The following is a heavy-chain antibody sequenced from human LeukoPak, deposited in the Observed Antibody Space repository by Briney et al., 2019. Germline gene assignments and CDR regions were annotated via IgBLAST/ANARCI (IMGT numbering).Heavy chain of an antibody. J-gene: IGHJ1*01. CDR3: ATDGPGRYFQH. CDR1: GFTVTTNY. Sequence: GGSLRLSCAASGFTVTTNYVSWVRQAPGKGLQWVSVIYSGGDTHDADSVKGRFTISRDNSMNTVYLLMNRVGAEDTAVYYCATDGPGRYFQHWGQGTLVTVSS. D-gene: IGHD1-14*01. CDR2: IYSGGDT. V-gene: IGHV3-53*01.